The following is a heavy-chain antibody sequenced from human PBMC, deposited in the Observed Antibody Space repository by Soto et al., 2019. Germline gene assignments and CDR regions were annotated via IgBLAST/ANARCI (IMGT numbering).Heavy chain of an antibody. Sequence: PSETLSLTCSVPNGSIGGFYWTWIRQPPGKILEWIGYIHYSGRTDYNPSLTSRAAMSVDTSKNQFSLNLKSITAADTAVYYCVRVGVGIGNHFDSWGRGTLVTVSS. CDR3: VRVGVGIGNHFDS. J-gene: IGHJ4*02. CDR2: IHYSGRT. V-gene: IGHV4-59*12. D-gene: IGHD1-26*01. CDR1: NGSIGGFY.